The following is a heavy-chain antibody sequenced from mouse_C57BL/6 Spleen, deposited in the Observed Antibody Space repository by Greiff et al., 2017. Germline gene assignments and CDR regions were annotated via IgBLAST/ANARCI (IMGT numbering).Heavy chain of an antibody. CDR2: SRNKANDYTT. Sequence: EVKLVESGGGLVQSGRSLRLSCATSGFTFSDFYMAWVRQAPGKGLEWIAASRNKANDYTTEYGASVKGRFIVSRDTSQSILYLPMHALRAEDTAIYYCAIDDYGLFAYWGQGTLVTVSA. J-gene: IGHJ3*01. CDR3: AIDDYGLFAY. V-gene: IGHV7-1*01. D-gene: IGHD1-1*02. CDR1: GFTFSDFY.